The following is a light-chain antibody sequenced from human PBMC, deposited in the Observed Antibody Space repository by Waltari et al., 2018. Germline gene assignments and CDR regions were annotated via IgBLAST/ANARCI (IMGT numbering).Light chain of an antibody. J-gene: IGLJ2*01. CDR2: DVT. V-gene: IGLV2-14*03. Sequence: QSALTQPASVSGSPGQSITISCTGTSSDIGSYNSVSWYQQHPGKAPKLIIFDVTNRPSGVSNRFSVSKSGNTASLIISGLHGEDEADYYCSSYMDTTALELFGGGTSLTVL. CDR3: SSYMDTTALEL. CDR1: SSDIGSYNS.